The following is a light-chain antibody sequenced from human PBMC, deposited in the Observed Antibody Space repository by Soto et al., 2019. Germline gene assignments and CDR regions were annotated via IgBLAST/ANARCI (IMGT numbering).Light chain of an antibody. CDR2: DAS. J-gene: IGKJ4*01. CDR3: QQYNSYSLT. CDR1: QSISSW. Sequence: DIQMTQSPSTLSASVGDRVTITCRASQSISSWLAWYQQKPGKAPKLLIYDASSLESGVPSRFSGSGSGTEFTLTISSLQPDDFAPYYCQQYNSYSLTLGGGTKVEIK. V-gene: IGKV1-5*01.